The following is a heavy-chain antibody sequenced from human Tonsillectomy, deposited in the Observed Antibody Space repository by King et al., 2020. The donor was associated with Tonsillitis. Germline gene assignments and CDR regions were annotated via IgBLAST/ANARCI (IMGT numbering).Heavy chain of an antibody. CDR2: IYTSGST. V-gene: IGHV4-4*07. J-gene: IGHJ4*02. CDR3: VRHLVYSYDNLDY. D-gene: IGHD5-18*01. CDR1: GGSISSYY. Sequence: QLQESGPGLVKPSETLSLTCTVSGGSISSYYWSWVRQPAGKGLEWIGRIYTSGSTNYNPSLKSRVTMSVDTSKNQFSLKLGSVTAADTAVYYCVRHLVYSYDNLDYWGQGTLVTVSS.